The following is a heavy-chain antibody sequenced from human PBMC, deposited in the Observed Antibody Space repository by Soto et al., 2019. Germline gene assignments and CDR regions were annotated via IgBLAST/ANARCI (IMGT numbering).Heavy chain of an antibody. J-gene: IGHJ6*02. D-gene: IGHD6-13*01. V-gene: IGHV1-18*04. Sequence: SGEVCFKASCYTFMSDGISWVRQAPGQGLEWMGWISVYNGNTNYAQKLQGRVTMTTDTSTSIAYMELRSLRSDDTAVYYCVIAAAGTRKRYYYYGMDVWGQGTTVTVSS. CDR2: ISVYNGNT. CDR3: VIAAAGTRKRYYYYGMDV. CDR1: CYTFMSDG.